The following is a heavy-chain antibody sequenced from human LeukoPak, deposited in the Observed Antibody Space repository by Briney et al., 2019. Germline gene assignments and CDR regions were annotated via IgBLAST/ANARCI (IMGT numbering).Heavy chain of an antibody. CDR1: GYTFTSYG. V-gene: IGHV1-18*01. CDR2: ISAYNGNT. D-gene: IGHD5-18*01. Sequence: ASVKVSCKASGYTFTSYGISWVRQAPGRGLEWMGWISAYNGNTNYAQKLQGRVTMTTDTSTSTAYMELRSLRSDDTAVYYCARDALRGYSHTYYYYGMDVWGQGTTVTVSS. CDR3: ARDALRGYSHTYYYYGMDV. J-gene: IGHJ6*02.